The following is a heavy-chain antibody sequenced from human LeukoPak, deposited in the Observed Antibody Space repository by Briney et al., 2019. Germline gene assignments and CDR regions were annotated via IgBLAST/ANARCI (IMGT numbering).Heavy chain of an antibody. CDR3: ARLGGGDDYVWGSHYYYYGMDV. CDR2: INYSRNT. CDR1: GGSISSYY. J-gene: IGHJ6*02. D-gene: IGHD3-16*01. Sequence: SETLSLTCTVSGGSISSYYWSWIRQPPGKGLEWIGYINYSRNTNYNPSLKSRVTISVDTSKNQFSLKLSSVTAADTAVYYCARLGGGDDYVWGSHYYYYGMDVWGQGTTVTVSS. V-gene: IGHV4-59*08.